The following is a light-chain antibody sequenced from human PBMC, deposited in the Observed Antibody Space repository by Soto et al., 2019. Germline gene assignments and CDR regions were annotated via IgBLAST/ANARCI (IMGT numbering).Light chain of an antibody. Sequence: EIVLTQSPGTLSLSPGERATLSCRASQSVSSNYLAWYQQRLGQAPRVLIYGASSRATGIPDRFSGSGSGTDFTLTISRLEPEDFAVYFCHHYGNSPPNTFGQGTKVKIK. V-gene: IGKV3-20*01. CDR2: GAS. CDR3: HHYGNSPPNT. J-gene: IGKJ2*01. CDR1: QSVSSNY.